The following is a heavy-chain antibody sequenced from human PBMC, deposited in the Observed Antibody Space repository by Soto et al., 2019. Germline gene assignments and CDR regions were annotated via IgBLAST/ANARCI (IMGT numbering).Heavy chain of an antibody. D-gene: IGHD3-16*01. J-gene: IGHJ4*02. CDR1: GYIIKNYW. CDR2: IFPDDSDT. CDR3: FRGGVTSRTFDY. Sequence: GESLKISCKASGYIIKNYWIGWVRQMPGQGLEWMGIIFPDDSDTRYSPSFQGHVTISVDKSISTDYVQWSSLKASDSAIYYCFRGGVTSRTFDYWGQGTLVTVSS. V-gene: IGHV5-51*01.